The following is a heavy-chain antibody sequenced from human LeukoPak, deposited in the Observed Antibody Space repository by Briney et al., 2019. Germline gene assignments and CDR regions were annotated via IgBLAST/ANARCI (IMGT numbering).Heavy chain of an antibody. CDR3: ARDYYGSEYYYYMDV. Sequence: ASVKVSCKASGYTFTSYDINWVRQATGQGLEWMGWMNPNSGNTGYAQKFQGRVTMTRNTSISTAYMELSSLRSEDTAVYYCARDYYGSEYYYYMDVWGKGTTVTISS. CDR1: GYTFTSYD. J-gene: IGHJ6*03. V-gene: IGHV1-8*01. D-gene: IGHD3-10*01. CDR2: MNPNSGNT.